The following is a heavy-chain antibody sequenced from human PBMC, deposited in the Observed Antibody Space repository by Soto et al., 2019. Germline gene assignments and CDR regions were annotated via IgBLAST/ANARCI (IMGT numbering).Heavy chain of an antibody. CDR3: ARGGRDGFDI. V-gene: IGHV4-4*07. J-gene: IGHJ3*02. CDR1: GGSISTYY. Sequence: QVQLQESGPGLVKPSETLSLTCTVSGGSISTYYWNWIRQSAGKGLEWIGRVYISGSTNYRPSLKRLVAMSVDTSNNQCSLKVTSVTAADTAVYYCARGGRDGFDIWGQGTMVTVSS. CDR2: VYISGST.